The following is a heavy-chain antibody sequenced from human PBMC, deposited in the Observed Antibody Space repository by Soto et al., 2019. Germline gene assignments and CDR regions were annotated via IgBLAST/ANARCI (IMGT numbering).Heavy chain of an antibody. CDR1: GYIFTSQG. V-gene: IGHV1-18*01. Sequence: QMQLVQSGAEVKKPGASVKVSCKASGYIFTSQGISWVRQAPGQGLEWMGWISTYNGNPNYAQKLQGSVTMTTNTATTTAFLEWRSLTADVTAVCYCARGRARALDYWGQGTPVIVSS. CDR2: ISTYNGNP. J-gene: IGHJ4*02. D-gene: IGHD6-6*01. CDR3: ARGRARALDY.